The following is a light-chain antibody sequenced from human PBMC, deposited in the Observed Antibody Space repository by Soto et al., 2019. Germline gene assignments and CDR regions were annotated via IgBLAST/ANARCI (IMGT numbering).Light chain of an antibody. Sequence: QSVLTQPASLSGSPGQSITISCTGTSDDVGGFDYVSWYQHYPCKAPKLMIYEVRYRPSGVSNRFSGSKSGNTASLTISGLQAEDEADYYCASYTTTSTLVFGGGTKVTVL. V-gene: IGLV2-14*01. CDR1: SDDVGGFDY. CDR2: EVR. J-gene: IGLJ2*01. CDR3: ASYTTTSTLV.